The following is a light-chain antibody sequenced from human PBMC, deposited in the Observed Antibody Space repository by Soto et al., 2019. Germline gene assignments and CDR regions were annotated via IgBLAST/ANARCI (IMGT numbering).Light chain of an antibody. CDR3: QQHENLPT. CDR1: QSISSY. CDR2: AAS. Sequence: DIQMTQSPSSLSASVGDRVTITCRASQSISSYLNWYQQKPGKAPKLLIYAASSLQSGVPSRFSGSGSGTDFTLTISSLQPEDFATYYCQQHENLPTFGQGTRLEIK. J-gene: IGKJ5*01. V-gene: IGKV1-39*01.